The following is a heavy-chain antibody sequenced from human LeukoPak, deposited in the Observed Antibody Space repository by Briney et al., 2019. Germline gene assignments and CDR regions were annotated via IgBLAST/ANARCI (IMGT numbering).Heavy chain of an antibody. J-gene: IGHJ3*02. CDR1: GGTFSSYA. V-gene: IGHV1-69*04. D-gene: IGHD3-10*01. Sequence: GASVKVSCKASGGTFSSYAISWVRQAPGQGLEWMGRIIPILGIANYAQKFQGRVTITADKSTSTAYMELSSLRSEDTAVYYCARPGKGGAFSGSYPSDAFDIWGQGTMVTVSS. CDR3: ARPGKGGAFSGSYPSDAFDI. CDR2: IIPILGIA.